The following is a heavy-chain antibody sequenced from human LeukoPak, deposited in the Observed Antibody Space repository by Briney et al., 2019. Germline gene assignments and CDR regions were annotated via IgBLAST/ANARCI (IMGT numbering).Heavy chain of an antibody. J-gene: IGHJ4*02. V-gene: IGHV3-9*01. Sequence: PGGSLRLSCAVSGFTFDDYAMHWVRQVPGKGLEWVSGINWNSDSIGYAVRGRFTISRDNAKNSLYLQMNSLRAEDTAVYYCARSEILVSYGNWGQGTLVTVSS. D-gene: IGHD5-18*01. CDR3: ARSEILVSYGN. CDR2: INWNSDSI. CDR1: GFTFDDYA.